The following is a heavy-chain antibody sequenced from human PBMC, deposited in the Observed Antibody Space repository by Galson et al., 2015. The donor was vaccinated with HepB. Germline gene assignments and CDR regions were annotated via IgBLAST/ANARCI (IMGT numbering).Heavy chain of an antibody. CDR1: GASISSYY. Sequence: ETLSLSCTVSGASISSYYWSWLRQPAGRGLEWIGYIYYSGSTNYNPSLKSRVTISADTSKNQFSMKLSSVTSADTAVYYCARDPETTGFDPWGQGTLVTVSS. D-gene: IGHD4-17*01. V-gene: IGHV4-59*01. J-gene: IGHJ5*02. CDR3: ARDPETTGFDP. CDR2: IYYSGST.